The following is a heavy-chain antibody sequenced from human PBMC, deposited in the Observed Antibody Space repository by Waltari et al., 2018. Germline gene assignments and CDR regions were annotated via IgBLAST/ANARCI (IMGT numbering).Heavy chain of an antibody. CDR3: ARTSPEGGWYYPRFDP. V-gene: IGHV4-39*07. D-gene: IGHD6-19*01. CDR1: GGSISSSSYY. CDR2: IYYSGST. J-gene: IGHJ5*02. Sequence: QLQLQESGPGLVKPSETLSLTCTVSGGSISSSSYYWGWIRQPPGKGLEWIGSIYYSGSTYYNPSLKSRFTISVDTAKNQFSLKLISVTAADTAVYYCARTSPEGGWYYPRFDPWGQGTLVTVSS.